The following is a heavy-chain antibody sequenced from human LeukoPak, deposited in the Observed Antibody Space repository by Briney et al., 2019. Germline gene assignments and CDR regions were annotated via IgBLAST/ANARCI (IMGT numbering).Heavy chain of an antibody. CDR1: GYTFTGYY. D-gene: IGHD2-15*01. J-gene: IGHJ3*02. V-gene: IGHV7-4-1*02. CDR3: AGVRDSYAFDI. Sequence: ASVKVSCKASGYTFTGYYMHWVRQAPGQGLEWMGWINTNTGNPTYAQGFTGRFVFSLDTSVSTAYLQISSLKAEDTAVYYCAGVRDSYAFDIWGQGTMVTVSS. CDR2: INTNTGNP.